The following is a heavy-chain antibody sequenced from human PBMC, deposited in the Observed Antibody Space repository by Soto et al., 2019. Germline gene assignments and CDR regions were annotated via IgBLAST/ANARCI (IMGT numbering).Heavy chain of an antibody. Sequence: QLQLQESGPGLVKPSETLSLTCTVSGGSISSSSYYWGWIRQPPGKGLEWIGSIYYSGSTYYNPSLKSRVTISVDTSKNQFSLKLSSVTAADTAVYYCARHPYSSGWSRYAFDIWGQGTMVTVSS. D-gene: IGHD6-19*01. CDR1: GGSISSSSYY. V-gene: IGHV4-39*01. J-gene: IGHJ3*02. CDR2: IYYSGST. CDR3: ARHPYSSGWSRYAFDI.